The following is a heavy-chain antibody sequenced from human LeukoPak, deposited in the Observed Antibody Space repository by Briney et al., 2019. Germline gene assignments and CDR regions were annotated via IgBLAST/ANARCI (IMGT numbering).Heavy chain of an antibody. J-gene: IGHJ4*02. CDR1: GYTFTAYY. CDR3: ARVAGGIYGSGSYLDY. Sequence: ASVKVSCKASGYTFTAYYMHWVRQAPGQGLEWMGWINPHSGGTNYAQKFQGWVTMTRDTSIRTAYMELSRLRSDDTAVYYCARVAGGIYGSGSYLDYWGQGTLVTVSS. CDR2: INPHSGGT. V-gene: IGHV1-2*04. D-gene: IGHD3-10*01.